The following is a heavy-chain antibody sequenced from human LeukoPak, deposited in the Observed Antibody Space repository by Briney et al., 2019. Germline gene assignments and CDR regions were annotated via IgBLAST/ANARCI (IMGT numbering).Heavy chain of an antibody. V-gene: IGHV4-4*07. CDR2: IYTSGST. J-gene: IGHJ4*02. D-gene: IGHD3-10*01. Sequence: SETLSLTCTVSGGSVSSYYWSWIRQPAGKGLEWIGRIYTSGSTNYNPSLKSRVTMSVDTSKNQFSLKLSSVTAADTAVYYCARDDYYGSGTYFDYWGQGTLVTVSS. CDR3: ARDDYYGSGTYFDY. CDR1: GGSVSSYY.